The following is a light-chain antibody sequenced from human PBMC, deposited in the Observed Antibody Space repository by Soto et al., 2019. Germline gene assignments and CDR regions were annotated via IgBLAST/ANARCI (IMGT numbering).Light chain of an antibody. J-gene: IGLJ3*02. CDR1: RSNIGNNA. V-gene: IGLV1-44*01. CDR2: NNN. CDR3: ATWDDSLNARGV. Sequence: QSVLTQPPSASGTPGQRVTISCSGSRSNIGNNAVTWYQQFPGTAPKLLIYNNNQRPSGVPDRVSGSKSSTSASLAISGLQAEDEADYYCATWDDSLNARGVFGGGTKLTVL.